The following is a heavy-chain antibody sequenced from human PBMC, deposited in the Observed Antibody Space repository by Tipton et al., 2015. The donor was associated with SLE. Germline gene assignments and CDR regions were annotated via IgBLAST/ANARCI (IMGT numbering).Heavy chain of an antibody. CDR3: ARGFEFHSGWPLDH. Sequence: QLVQSGAEVKKPEASVKVSCKTSGYTFTGYYIHWVRRAPGQGLEWMGRISAFNGYTSFARKFQDRLIMTIEPSTDTVYMELRSLRSDDTAVYYCARGFEFHSGWPLDHWGQGTLVTVSS. J-gene: IGHJ4*02. CDR1: GYTFTGYY. D-gene: IGHD6-19*01. V-gene: IGHV1-18*04. CDR2: ISAFNGYT.